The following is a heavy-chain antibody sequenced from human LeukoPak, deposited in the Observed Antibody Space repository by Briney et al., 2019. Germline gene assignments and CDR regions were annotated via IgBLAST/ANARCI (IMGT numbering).Heavy chain of an antibody. D-gene: IGHD3-9*01. Sequence: SETLSLTCAVYGGSFSGYYWSWIRQPPGKGLEWIGEINHSGSTNYNPSLKSRVTISVDTSKNQFSLKLSSVTAADTAVYYCARAPPNYDILTGYYLYYFDYWGQGTLVTVSS. CDR2: INHSGST. J-gene: IGHJ4*02. V-gene: IGHV4-34*01. CDR1: GGSFSGYY. CDR3: ARAPPNYDILTGYYLYYFDY.